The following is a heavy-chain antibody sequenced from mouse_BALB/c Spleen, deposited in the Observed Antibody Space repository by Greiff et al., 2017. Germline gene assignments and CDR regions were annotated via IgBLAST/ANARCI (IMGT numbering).Heavy chain of an antibody. CDR2: INPSSGYT. V-gene: IGHV1-4*01. CDR1: GYTFTSYT. CDR3: ATLRHYYAMDY. D-gene: IGHD1-2*01. J-gene: IGHJ4*01. Sequence: QVQLQQSGAELARPGASVKMSCKASGYTFTSYTMHWVKQRPGQGLEWIGYINPSSGYTNYNQKFKDKATLTADKSSSTAYMQLSSLTSEYSAVYYCATLRHYYAMDYWGQGTSVTVSS.